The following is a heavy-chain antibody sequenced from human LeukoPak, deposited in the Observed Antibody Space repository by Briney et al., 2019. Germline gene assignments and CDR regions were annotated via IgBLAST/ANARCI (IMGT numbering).Heavy chain of an antibody. CDR3: ASPRIRDSSGYYLDY. D-gene: IGHD3-22*01. Sequence: PSETLSLTCAVSGGSISSYYWSWIRQPPGKGLEWIGYVYYSGSTNYNPSLKSRVTISVDTSKNQFSLKLSSVTAADTAVYYCASPRIRDSSGYYLDYWGQGTLVTVSS. V-gene: IGHV4-59*12. CDR1: GGSISSYY. CDR2: VYYSGST. J-gene: IGHJ4*02.